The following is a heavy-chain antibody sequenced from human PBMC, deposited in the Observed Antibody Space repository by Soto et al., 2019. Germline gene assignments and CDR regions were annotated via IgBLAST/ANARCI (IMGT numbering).Heavy chain of an antibody. J-gene: IGHJ6*02. CDR2: IKSKTDGGTT. CDR1: GFTFSNAW. D-gene: IGHD2-15*01. Sequence: GSLRLSCAASGFTFSNAWMSWVRQAPGKGLEWVGRIKSKTDGGTTDYAAPVKGRFTISRDDSKNTLYLQMNSLKTEDTAVYYCTTLGYCSGGSCYDYYYGMDVWGQGTTVTVSS. V-gene: IGHV3-15*01. CDR3: TTLGYCSGGSCYDYYYGMDV.